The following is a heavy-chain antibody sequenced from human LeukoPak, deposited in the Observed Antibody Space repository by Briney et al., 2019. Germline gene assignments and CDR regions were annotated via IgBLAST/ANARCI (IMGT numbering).Heavy chain of an antibody. Sequence: GASVKVSCKVSGYTLTELSMHWVRQAPGKGLEWMGGFDPEDGETIYAQKFQGRVTMTEDTSTDTAYMELSSLRSEDTAVYYCATAGVLRITMIVRRMDAFDIWAKGQWSPSLQ. CDR1: GYTLTELS. CDR2: FDPEDGET. V-gene: IGHV1-24*01. CDR3: ATAGVLRITMIVRRMDAFDI. J-gene: IGHJ3*02. D-gene: IGHD3-22*01.